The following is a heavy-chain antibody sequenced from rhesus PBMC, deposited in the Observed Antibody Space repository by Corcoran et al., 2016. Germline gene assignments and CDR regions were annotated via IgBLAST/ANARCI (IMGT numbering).Heavy chain of an antibody. CDR1: GGSISDDYY. CDR2: IFGNGGGT. CDR3: ASPIAAVRYYFDY. V-gene: IGHV4-106*01. Sequence: QVQLQESGPGLVKPSETLSLTCAVSGGSISDDYYWSWIRQPPGKGLECFGSIFGNGGGTNYNPRVTNPVTISIDPSKTQFSLRLSSVTAADTAVYYCASPIAAVRYYFDYWGQGVLVTVSS. J-gene: IGHJ4*01. D-gene: IGHD6-25*01.